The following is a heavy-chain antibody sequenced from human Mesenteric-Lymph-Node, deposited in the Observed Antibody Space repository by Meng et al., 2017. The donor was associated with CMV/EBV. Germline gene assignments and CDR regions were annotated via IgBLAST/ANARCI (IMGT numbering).Heavy chain of an antibody. CDR1: GYTLTNYN. V-gene: IGHV1-18*01. J-gene: IGHJ4*02. CDR2: ISANNGNT. D-gene: IGHD1-1*01. CDR3: ARGRIDDHRYFDY. Sequence: ASVKVSCKASGYTLTNYNITWVRQAPGQGLEWMGWISANNGNTNYARILQGRLIMTTDTSTSTAYMELRSLRSDDTAVYYSARGRIDDHRYFDYWGQGTLVTVSS.